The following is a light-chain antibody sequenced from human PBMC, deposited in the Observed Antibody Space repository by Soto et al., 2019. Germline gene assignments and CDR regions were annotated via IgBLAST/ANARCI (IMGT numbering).Light chain of an antibody. CDR3: QQYNSYPVT. V-gene: IGKV1-8*01. Sequence: AIRITQSPSSFSASTGDRVTITCRASQGISSYLAWYQQKPGKAPKFLIYKASSLESGVPSRFSGSGSGTEFTLTISSLQPDDFATYYCQQYNSYPVTFGGGTKVDIK. CDR1: QGISSY. J-gene: IGKJ4*01. CDR2: KAS.